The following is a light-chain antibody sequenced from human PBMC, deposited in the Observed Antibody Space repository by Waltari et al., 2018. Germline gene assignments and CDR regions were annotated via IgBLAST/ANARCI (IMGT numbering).Light chain of an antibody. CDR1: QSISSY. CDR3: QQSYSTSWT. Sequence: DIQMTQSPSSLSPSVGDRVTITCRASQSISSYLNWYQQKPGKAPKLLIYAASSLQSGVPSRFSGSGSGTDFTLTISSLQPEDFATYYCQQSYSTSWTFGQGTKVEIK. CDR2: AAS. V-gene: IGKV1-39*01. J-gene: IGKJ1*01.